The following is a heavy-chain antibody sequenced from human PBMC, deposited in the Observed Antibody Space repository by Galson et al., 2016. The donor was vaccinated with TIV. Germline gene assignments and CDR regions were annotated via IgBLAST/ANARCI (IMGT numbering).Heavy chain of an antibody. CDR1: GFTFSSYA. CDR3: AKVPSSGFRYYYGMDV. CDR2: ITGGGGTT. J-gene: IGHJ6*02. V-gene: IGHV3-23*01. Sequence: SLRLSCAASGFTFSSYAMTWVRQAPGKGLEWVSAITGGGGTTYYADSVKGRFTISRDNSKNTVCLQMNSLRADDTAVYYCAKVPSSGFRYYYGMDVWGQGTTVTVSS. D-gene: IGHD3-22*01.